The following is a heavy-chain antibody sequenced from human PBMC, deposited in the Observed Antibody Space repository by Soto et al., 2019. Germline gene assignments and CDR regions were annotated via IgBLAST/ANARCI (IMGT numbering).Heavy chain of an antibody. J-gene: IGHJ6*03. V-gene: IGHV1-69*08. CDR1: GGTFSSYT. CDR2: IIPILGIA. Sequence: QVQLVQSGAEVKKPGSSVKVSCKASGGTFSSYTISWVRQAPGQGLEWMGRIIPILGIANYAQKFQGRVTITADKSTSTAYMELSSLRSEDTAVYYRARDRSDCSGGSCYSSDYYYYMDVWGKGTTVTVSS. CDR3: ARDRSDCSGGSCYSSDYYYYMDV. D-gene: IGHD2-15*01.